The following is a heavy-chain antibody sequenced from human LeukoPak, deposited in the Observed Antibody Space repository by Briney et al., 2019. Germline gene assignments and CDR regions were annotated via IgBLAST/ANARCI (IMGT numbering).Heavy chain of an antibody. V-gene: IGHV3-23*01. CDR2: ISGSGGST. D-gene: IGHD2-15*01. CDR1: GFTFSSYA. Sequence: GGSLRLSCAASGFTFSSYAMSWVRQAPGKGLEWVSAISGSGGSTYYADSVKGRFTISRDNSKNTLYLQMNSLRTEDTALYYCAKGGHPTRYYYGMDVWGQGTTVTVSS. J-gene: IGHJ6*02. CDR3: AKGGHPTRYYYGMDV.